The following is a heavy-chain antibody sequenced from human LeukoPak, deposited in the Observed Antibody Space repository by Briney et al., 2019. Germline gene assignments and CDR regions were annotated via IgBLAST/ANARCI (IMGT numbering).Heavy chain of an antibody. J-gene: IGHJ4*02. CDR3: AKAEPVIAIWFD. V-gene: IGHV3-23*01. D-gene: IGHD3-10*01. CDR1: GFTFSSYA. Sequence: GGSLRLSCAASGFTFSSYAMSWVRQAPGKGLEWVSIISGSGGTTYYADSVKGRFTISRDNPEDTLSLQMNSLRAEDTAVYYCAKAEPVIAIWFDWGQGTLVTVSS. CDR2: ISGSGGTT.